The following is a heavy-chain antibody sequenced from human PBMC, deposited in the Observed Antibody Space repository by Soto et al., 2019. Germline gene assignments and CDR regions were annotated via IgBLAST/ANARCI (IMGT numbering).Heavy chain of an antibody. Sequence: VGSLRLSCAASGFTFSAYGIHWVRQAPGKGLEWVAVVWHDGSNKYYADSVKGRFTISRDNSKNTVNLYMNSLRAEDTAVYYCARDGEYSNYYFDYWGQGTLVTVSS. D-gene: IGHD4-4*01. CDR1: GFTFSAYG. CDR2: VWHDGSNK. V-gene: IGHV3-33*01. J-gene: IGHJ4*02. CDR3: ARDGEYSNYYFDY.